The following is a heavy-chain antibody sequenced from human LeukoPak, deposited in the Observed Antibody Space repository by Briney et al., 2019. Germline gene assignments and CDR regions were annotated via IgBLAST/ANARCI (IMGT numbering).Heavy chain of an antibody. J-gene: IGHJ3*02. Sequence: GGSLRLSCAASGFIFSDYYMSWIRQAPGKGLEWVSYISTSGSTIHYAHSVKGRFTISRDNAKNSLYLQMNSLRAEDTAVYYCATAAGGYYGGLGAFDIWGRGTMVTVSS. V-gene: IGHV3-11*01. D-gene: IGHD3-10*01. CDR2: ISTSGSTI. CDR1: GFIFSDYY. CDR3: ATAAGGYYGGLGAFDI.